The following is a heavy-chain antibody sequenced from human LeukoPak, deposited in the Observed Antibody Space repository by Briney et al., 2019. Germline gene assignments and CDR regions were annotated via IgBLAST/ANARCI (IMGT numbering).Heavy chain of an antibody. Sequence: PGGSLRLSCTASGFTFGDYAMSWFRQAPGKGLEWVGFIRSKAYGGTTEYAASVKGRFTISRDDSKSIAYLQMNSLKTEDTAVYYCAKVLWGSGRFLANWGQGTLVTVSS. D-gene: IGHD2-21*01. J-gene: IGHJ4*02. CDR3: AKVLWGSGRFLAN. V-gene: IGHV3-49*03. CDR2: IRSKAYGGTT. CDR1: GFTFGDYA.